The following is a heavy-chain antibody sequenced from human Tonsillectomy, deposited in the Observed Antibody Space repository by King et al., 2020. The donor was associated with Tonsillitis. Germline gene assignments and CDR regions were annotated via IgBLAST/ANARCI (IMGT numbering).Heavy chain of an antibody. CDR3: AKDAGRWYGDRDSDY. J-gene: IGHJ4*02. D-gene: IGHD4-17*01. CDR2: IYSSGSRT. CDR1: GFTFSNYV. V-gene: IGHV3-23*03. Sequence: VQLVESGGGLVQPGGSLRLSCAASGFTFSNYVMSWVRQAPGKGLEWVSVIYSSGSRTYYADSVKGRFTISRDNSKNTLYLQMNSLRAEDTAVYYCAKDAGRWYGDRDSDYWGQGTLVTVSS.